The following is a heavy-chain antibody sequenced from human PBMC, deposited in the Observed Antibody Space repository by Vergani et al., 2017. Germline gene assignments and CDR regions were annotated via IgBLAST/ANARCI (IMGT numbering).Heavy chain of an antibody. CDR3: AREGSYDFWSGYSRPLNWFDP. Sequence: QVQLVQSGAEVKKPGASVKVSCKASGYTFTSYGISWVRQAPGQGLEWMGWISAYNGNTNYAQKLQGRVTMTTDTSTSTAYMELRSLSSDDTAVYYCAREGSYDFWSGYSRPLNWFDPWGQGTLVTVSS. V-gene: IGHV1-18*01. D-gene: IGHD3-3*01. J-gene: IGHJ5*02. CDR2: ISAYNGNT. CDR1: GYTFTSYG.